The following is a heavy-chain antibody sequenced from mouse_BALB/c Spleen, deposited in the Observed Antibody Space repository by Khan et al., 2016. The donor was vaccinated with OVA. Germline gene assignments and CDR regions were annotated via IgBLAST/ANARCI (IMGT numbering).Heavy chain of an antibody. V-gene: IGHV1-20*02. CDR2: INPHIGET. J-gene: IGHJ2*01. D-gene: IGHD1-1*01. CDR1: GYSFTGYF. Sequence: VQPKVSGPELVQPGASVKISCKASGYSFTGYFMNWVMQSHGKSLEWIGRINPHIGETLYNQKFKDKATLTVDESSSTAHMELRSLASEDSAVYYCARKNGSDFDYWGQGTTLTVSS. CDR3: ARKNGSDFDY.